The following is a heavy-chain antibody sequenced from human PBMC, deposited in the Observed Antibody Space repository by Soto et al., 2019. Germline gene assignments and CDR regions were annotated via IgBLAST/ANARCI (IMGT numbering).Heavy chain of an antibody. CDR1: GKSFDNFA. J-gene: IGHJ4*02. Sequence: QVQLVQSGAEVKKPGASVRLSCKVSGKSFDNFAVHWVRQTPGQRPEWMGRINVGDDKTKYSEKFQGRVIVSYDTSATTAYRELRALSSEDTAVYYCARAKYDYIWGSYHPCDQWAQGAQVTVAS. V-gene: IGHV1-3*01. D-gene: IGHD3-16*02. CDR2: INVGDDKT. CDR3: ARAKYDYIWGSYHPCDQ.